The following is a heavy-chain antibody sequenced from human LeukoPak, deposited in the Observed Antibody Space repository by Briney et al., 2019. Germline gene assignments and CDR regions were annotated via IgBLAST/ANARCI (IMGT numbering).Heavy chain of an antibody. CDR3: ARGSDFDWLLSSFDY. CDR1: GFTFSSYA. V-gene: IGHV3-30-3*01. D-gene: IGHD3-9*01. J-gene: IGHJ4*02. CDR2: ISYDGSNK. Sequence: GGSLRLSCAASGFTFSSYAMHWVRQAPGKGLEWVAVISYDGSNKYYADFVKGRFTISRDNSKNTLYLQMNSLRAEDTAVYYCARGSDFDWLLSSFDYWGQGTLVTVSS.